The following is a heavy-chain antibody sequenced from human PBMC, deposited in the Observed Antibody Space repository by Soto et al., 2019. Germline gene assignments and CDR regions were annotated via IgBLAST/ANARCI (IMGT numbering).Heavy chain of an antibody. CDR3: ARGQKGRSYYYYYMDV. V-gene: IGHV1-3*01. CDR1: GYTFTSYA. CDR2: INAGNGNT. Sequence: ASVKVSCKASGYTFTSYAMHWVRQAPGQRLEWMGWINAGNGNTKYSQKFQGRVTITRDTSASTAYMELSSLRSEDTAVYYCARGQKGRSYYYYYMDVWGKGTTVTVSS. J-gene: IGHJ6*03. D-gene: IGHD3-10*01.